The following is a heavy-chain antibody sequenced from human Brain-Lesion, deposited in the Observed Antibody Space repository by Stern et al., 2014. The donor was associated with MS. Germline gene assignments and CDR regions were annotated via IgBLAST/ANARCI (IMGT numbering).Heavy chain of an antibody. V-gene: IGHV4-61*02. D-gene: IGHD2-2*01. CDR2: IFNSGST. Sequence: QLQLQESGPGLVKPSQTLSLSCTVSGGSISSGGYYWSWIRQPAGKGLEWIGRIFNSGSTRYNPPLKSRVPISIDTCKNPVSPSLNSMTAADTAVYYCARGRVVPGFQYYATDVWGQGTTVIVSS. CDR1: GGSISSGGYY. CDR3: ARGRVVPGFQYYATDV. J-gene: IGHJ6*02.